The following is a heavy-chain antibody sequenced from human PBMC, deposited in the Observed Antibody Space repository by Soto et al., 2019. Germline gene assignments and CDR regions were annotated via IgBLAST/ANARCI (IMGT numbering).Heavy chain of an antibody. CDR3: ARAPKWNEGLRYAMDV. Sequence: PGGPLRLSCAASGFPFSASDMYWVRQAPGKGLECVAAISSTSSNIYYVDSVKGRFTISRDNPNNSLYLQMNSLGAEDAALYYCARAPKWNEGLRYAMDVWGQGTTVTVSS. CDR1: GFPFSASD. V-gene: IGHV3-21*01. CDR2: ISSTSSNI. D-gene: IGHD1-1*01. J-gene: IGHJ6*02.